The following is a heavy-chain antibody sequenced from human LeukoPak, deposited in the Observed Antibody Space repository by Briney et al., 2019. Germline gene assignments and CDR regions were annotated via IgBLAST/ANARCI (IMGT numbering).Heavy chain of an antibody. Sequence: SETLSLTCTVSGGSISSYYWSWIRQPPGKGLEWIGYIYYSGSTNYNPSLKSRVTISVDTFKNQFSLKLSSVTAADTAVYYCARDSYYYDSSGYYFGNAFDIWGQGTMVTVSS. J-gene: IGHJ3*02. CDR2: IYYSGST. CDR1: GGSISSYY. CDR3: ARDSYYYDSSGYYFGNAFDI. D-gene: IGHD3-22*01. V-gene: IGHV4-59*01.